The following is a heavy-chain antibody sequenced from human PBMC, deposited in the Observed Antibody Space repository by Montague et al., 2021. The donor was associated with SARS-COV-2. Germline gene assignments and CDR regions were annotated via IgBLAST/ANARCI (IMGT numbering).Heavy chain of an antibody. CDR1: GGSITRNYY. CDR2: IYYSGTT. Sequence: SETLSLTCTVSGGSITRNYYWGWIRQPPGKGLEWVGNIYYSGTTFINPPLKSRVTISVDASKNQFSLNLTSVTAADTAVYYCARPLVRGVPKAFDIWGQGALVIVSS. J-gene: IGHJ3*02. V-gene: IGHV4-39*01. D-gene: IGHD3-10*01. CDR3: ARPLVRGVPKAFDI.